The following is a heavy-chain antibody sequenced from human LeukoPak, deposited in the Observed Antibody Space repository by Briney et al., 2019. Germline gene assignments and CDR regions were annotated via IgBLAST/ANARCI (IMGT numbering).Heavy chain of an antibody. Sequence: SETLSLTCTVSGGSINSGTYYWNWIRQSPGKGLECIGYISYTGSTNYNPSLKSRVTISVDTSKNQFSLKLSSVTAADTAVYYCARTHPELVRFDYWGQGTLVTVSS. CDR2: ISYTGST. D-gene: IGHD1-7*01. CDR3: ARTHPELVRFDY. CDR1: GGSINSGTYY. V-gene: IGHV4-61*01. J-gene: IGHJ4*02.